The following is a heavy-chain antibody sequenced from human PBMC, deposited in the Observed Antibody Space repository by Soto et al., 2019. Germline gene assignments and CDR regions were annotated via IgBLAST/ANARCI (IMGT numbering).Heavy chain of an antibody. CDR2: INAGNDIT. CDR1: GYTFINYA. Sequence: ASVKVSCKASGYTFINYAMHWVRQAPGQRPEWMGWINAGNDITKNSHKFQGRVSITRDTSASTVHMELSSLRSEDTAVYYCAITRRTSYPGAGSVDFDHWGQGTLVTVAS. J-gene: IGHJ4*02. V-gene: IGHV1-3*01. CDR3: AITRRTSYPGAGSVDFDH. D-gene: IGHD3-10*01.